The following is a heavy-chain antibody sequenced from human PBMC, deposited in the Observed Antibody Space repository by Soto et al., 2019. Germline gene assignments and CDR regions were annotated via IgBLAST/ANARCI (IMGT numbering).Heavy chain of an antibody. CDR3: ARSRSSSWYTNWFDP. CDR2: IKHSGST. CDR1: GGSFSGYY. D-gene: IGHD6-13*01. V-gene: IGHV4-34*01. Sequence: SETLSLTCAVYGGSFSGYYWSWIRQPPGKGLEWIGEIKHSGSTNYNPSLKSRVTISVDTSKNQFSLKLSSVTAADTAVYYCARSRSSSWYTNWFDPWGQGTLVTVSS. J-gene: IGHJ5*02.